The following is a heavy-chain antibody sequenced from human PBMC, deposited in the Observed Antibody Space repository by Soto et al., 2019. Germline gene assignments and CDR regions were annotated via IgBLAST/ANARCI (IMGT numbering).Heavy chain of an antibody. CDR2: ISYDGSNK. J-gene: IGHJ6*02. CDR3: AKEGIYVDTGGYYYGMDV. V-gene: IGHV3-30*18. D-gene: IGHD5-18*01. CDR1: GFTFSSYG. Sequence: GGSLRLSCAASGFTFSSYGMHWVRQAPGKGLEWVAVISYDGSNKYYADSVKGRFTISRDNSKNTLYLQMNSLRAEDTAVYYCAKEGIYVDTGGYYYGMDVWGQGTTVTVSS.